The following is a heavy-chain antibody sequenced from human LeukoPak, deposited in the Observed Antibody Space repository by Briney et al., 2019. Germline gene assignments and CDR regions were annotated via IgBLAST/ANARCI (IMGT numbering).Heavy chain of an antibody. CDR3: TRDSTTFRFGY. CDR1: GVAVSSNY. D-gene: IGHD4-11*01. CDR2: VYGDGVT. J-gene: IGHJ4*02. Sequence: GGSLRLSCAASGVAVSSNYMSWVRQAPGKGLEWVSIVYGDGVTYYVDSVKGRFTISRDNSRNTLYLQMNSLRAEDTAVYYCTRDSTTFRFGYWGQGTLVTVSS. V-gene: IGHV3-53*01.